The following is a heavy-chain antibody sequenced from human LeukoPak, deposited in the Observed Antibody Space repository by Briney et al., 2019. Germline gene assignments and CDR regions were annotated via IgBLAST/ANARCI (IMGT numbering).Heavy chain of an antibody. Sequence: ASVKVSCKASGYTFTSYGISWVRQAPGQGLEWMGWISAYNGNTNYAQELQGRVTMTTDTSTSTAYMELRSLRSDDTAVYYCARNYYDSSGYYYFDYWGQGTLVTVSS. CDR3: ARNYYDSSGYYYFDY. D-gene: IGHD3-22*01. V-gene: IGHV1-18*01. CDR2: ISAYNGNT. J-gene: IGHJ4*02. CDR1: GYTFTSYG.